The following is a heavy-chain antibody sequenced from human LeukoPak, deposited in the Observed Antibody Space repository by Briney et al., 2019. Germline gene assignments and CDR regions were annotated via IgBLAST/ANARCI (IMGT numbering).Heavy chain of an antibody. V-gene: IGHV3-7*03. CDR2: IKEDGSEK. Sequence: GGSLRLSCAASGFTFSNYWLNWVRQAPGKGLEWVANIKEDGSEKYYVDSVKGRFTISRDNAKNSLFLQMNSLRAEDTAVYYCARTLRGGGALDYWGRGTLVTVSS. D-gene: IGHD3-16*01. J-gene: IGHJ4*02. CDR1: GFTFSNYW. CDR3: ARTLRGGGALDY.